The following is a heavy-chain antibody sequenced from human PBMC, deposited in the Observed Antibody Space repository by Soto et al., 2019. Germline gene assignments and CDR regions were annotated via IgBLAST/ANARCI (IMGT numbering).Heavy chain of an antibody. V-gene: IGHV3-74*01. CDR2: INSDGSST. J-gene: IGHJ3*02. CDR1: GFTFSSYW. D-gene: IGHD3-22*01. CDR3: ARAQYYYDSSGYYRGVAFDI. Sequence: GGSLRLSCAASGFTFSSYWMHWVRQAPGKGLVWVSRINSDGSSTSYADSVKGRFTISRDNAKNTLYLQMNSLRAEDTAVYYCARAQYYYDSSGYYRGVAFDIWGQGTMVT.